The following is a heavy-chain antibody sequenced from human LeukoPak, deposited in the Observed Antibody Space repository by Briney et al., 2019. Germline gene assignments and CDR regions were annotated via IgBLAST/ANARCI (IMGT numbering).Heavy chain of an antibody. J-gene: IGHJ5*02. Sequence: PSETLSLTCTVSGGSISSGDYYWSWIRQPPGKGLEWIGYIYYSGSTYYNPSLKSRVTISVDTSKNQFSLKLSSVTAADTAVYYCARGSGNSGWFDPWGQGTLVTAYS. V-gene: IGHV4-30-4*08. CDR2: IYYSGST. D-gene: IGHD4-23*01. CDR3: ARGSGNSGWFDP. CDR1: GGSISSGDYY.